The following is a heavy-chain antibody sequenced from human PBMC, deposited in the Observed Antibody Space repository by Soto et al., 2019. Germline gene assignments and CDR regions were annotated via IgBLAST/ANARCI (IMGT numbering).Heavy chain of an antibody. CDR2: ISGSGGST. V-gene: IGHV3-23*01. D-gene: IGHD4-17*01. J-gene: IGHJ6*02. CDR1: GFSFSSYA. CDR3: AKGRDYGDYYYYYGMDV. Sequence: EVQLLESGGGLVQPGGSLRLSCAASGFSFSSYAMSWVRQAPGKGLECVSAISGSGGSTYYADSVKGRFTISRDNSKNTLYLQMNSLRAEDTAVYYCAKGRDYGDYYYYYGMDVWGQGTTVTVSS.